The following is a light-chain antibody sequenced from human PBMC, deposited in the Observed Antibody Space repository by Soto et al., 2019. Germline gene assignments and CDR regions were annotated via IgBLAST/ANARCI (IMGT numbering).Light chain of an antibody. CDR1: QSINSRY. Sequence: EIVLTQSPGTLSLSPGERATLSCRASQSINSRYLAWYQQKPGQAPRLLIYGASSRATGIPDRFSGSGSGTHFTITISRVKPADSAVYYCQQFGSSPGFTFGPGTKVDIK. CDR2: GAS. CDR3: QQFGSSPGFT. V-gene: IGKV3-20*01. J-gene: IGKJ3*01.